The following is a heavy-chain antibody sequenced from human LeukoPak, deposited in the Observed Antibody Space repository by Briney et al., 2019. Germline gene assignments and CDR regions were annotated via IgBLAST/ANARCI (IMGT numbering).Heavy chain of an antibody. J-gene: IGHJ3*02. CDR2: ITSDGRST. CDR3: SRDLAYGGNSWSAFDI. D-gene: IGHD4-23*01. V-gene: IGHV3-74*01. CDR1: GFTVRRYW. Sequence: GGSLRLSCAASGFTVRRYWMHWVRQAPGTGLVWVSRITSDGRSTSYAASVKGRYPISRDNAKNTLYLQMNSLSAEDTAMYLYSRDLAYGGNSWSAFDIWGQGTMVTVSS.